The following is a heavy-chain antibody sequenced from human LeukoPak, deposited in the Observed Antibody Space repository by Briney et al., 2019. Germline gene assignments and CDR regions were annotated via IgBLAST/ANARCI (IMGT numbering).Heavy chain of an antibody. Sequence: GGSLRLSCAASGFTFSSYSMNWVRQAPGKGLEWVSSISSSSSYIYYADSVKGRFTISRDNAKNSLYLQMNSLRAEDTAVYYCARGDFWSTYYLFDYWGQGTLVTVSS. J-gene: IGHJ4*02. D-gene: IGHD3-3*01. V-gene: IGHV3-21*01. CDR1: GFTFSSYS. CDR3: ARGDFWSTYYLFDY. CDR2: ISSSSSYI.